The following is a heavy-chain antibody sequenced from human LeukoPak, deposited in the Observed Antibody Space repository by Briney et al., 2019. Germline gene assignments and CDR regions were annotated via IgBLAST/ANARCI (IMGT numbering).Heavy chain of an antibody. V-gene: IGHV4-39*07. CDR3: ATQGYYDTLTGITDY. CDR2: IYYSGST. Sequence: SETLSLTCTVSGGSISSSSYYWCWIRQPPGKVLEWIGSIYYSGSTYYNPSLKNRVTISVDTSNNQFSLKLSSVTAADTAVYYCATQGYYDTLTGITDYWGQGTLVTVSS. J-gene: IGHJ4*02. CDR1: GGSISSSSYY. D-gene: IGHD3-9*01.